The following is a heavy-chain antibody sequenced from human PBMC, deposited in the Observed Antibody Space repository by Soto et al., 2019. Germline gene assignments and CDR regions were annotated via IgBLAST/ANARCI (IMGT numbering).Heavy chain of an antibody. CDR2: IYYSGST. D-gene: IGHD2-2*01. CDR3: ARGARSYCISTSCPVGMDV. V-gene: IGHV4-59*12. CDR1: GGSISSYY. J-gene: IGHJ6*02. Sequence: SETLSLTCTVSGGSISSYYWSWIRQPPGKGLEWIGYIYYSGSTNYNPSLKSRVTISVDRSKNQFPLKLSSVTAADTAVYYCARGARSYCISTSCPVGMDVWGQGTTVTVSS.